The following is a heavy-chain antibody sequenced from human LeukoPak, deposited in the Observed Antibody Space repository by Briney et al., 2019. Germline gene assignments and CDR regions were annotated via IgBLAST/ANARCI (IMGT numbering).Heavy chain of an antibody. J-gene: IGHJ4*02. CDR3: ASLGSSPTY. Sequence: SGGSLRLSCAASKFSFSSYAMSWVRQAPGKGLEWVSGISGSGDSTYYSDSVKGRFTVSRDNSKNTLSLQVNCLKAEDTAVYYCASLGSSPTYWGQGILVTVSS. V-gene: IGHV3-23*01. CDR1: KFSFSSYA. D-gene: IGHD6-6*01. CDR2: ISGSGDST.